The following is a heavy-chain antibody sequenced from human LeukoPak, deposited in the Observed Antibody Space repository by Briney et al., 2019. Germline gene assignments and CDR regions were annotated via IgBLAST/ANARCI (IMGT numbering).Heavy chain of an antibody. CDR1: GGSISSSSYY. D-gene: IGHD6-13*01. CDR3: AREGHEQQLYMDV. J-gene: IGHJ6*02. CDR2: IYYSGST. Sequence: RPSETLSLTCTVSGGSISSSSYYWGWIRQPPGKGLEWIGSIYYSGSTYYNPSLKSRVTISVDTSKNQFSLKLSSVTAADTAVYYCAREGHEQQLYMDVWGQGTTVTVSS. V-gene: IGHV4-39*07.